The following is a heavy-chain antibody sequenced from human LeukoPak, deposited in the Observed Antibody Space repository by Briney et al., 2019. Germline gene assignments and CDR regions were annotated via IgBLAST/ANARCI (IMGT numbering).Heavy chain of an antibody. V-gene: IGHV4-59*01. CDR2: ISYSGST. J-gene: IGHJ4*02. D-gene: IGHD6-19*01. CDR1: SDSISSNY. CDR3: ARSTEYSSGFLFFDY. Sequence: SETLSLTCTVSSDSISSNYWSWIRQPPGTGLEWIGYISYSGSTNYNPSLRSRVTISVDTSKNQFSLKLNSVTAADTAVYYCARSTEYSSGFLFFDYWGQGTLVTVSS.